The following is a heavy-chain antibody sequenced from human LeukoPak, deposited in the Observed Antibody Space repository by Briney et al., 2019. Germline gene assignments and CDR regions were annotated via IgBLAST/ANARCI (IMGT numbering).Heavy chain of an antibody. CDR1: GGSISSYY. CDR2: IYTSGST. D-gene: IGHD3-10*01. V-gene: IGHV4-4*07. Sequence: SETLSLTCTVSGGSISSYYWSWIRQPAGKGLEWIGRIYTSGSTNYNPSLKSRVTMSVDTSKNQFSLKLSSVTAADTAVYYCAREPMDYGESWYFDLWGRGTLVTVSS. J-gene: IGHJ2*01. CDR3: AREPMDYGESWYFDL.